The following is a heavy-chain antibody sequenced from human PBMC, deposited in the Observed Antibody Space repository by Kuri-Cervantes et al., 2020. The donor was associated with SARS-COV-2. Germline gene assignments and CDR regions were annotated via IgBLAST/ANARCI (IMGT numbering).Heavy chain of an antibody. J-gene: IGHJ3*02. Sequence: GGSLRLSCAASGFTFSSYSMNWVRQAPGKGLEWVSSISSSSSYIYYADSVKGRFTISRDNAKNSLYLQMNSLRAEDTAVYYWAREGTARTDAFDTWGQGTMVTVSS. CDR3: AREGTARTDAFDT. CDR1: GFTFSSYS. D-gene: IGHD5-18*01. V-gene: IGHV3-21*01. CDR2: ISSSSSYI.